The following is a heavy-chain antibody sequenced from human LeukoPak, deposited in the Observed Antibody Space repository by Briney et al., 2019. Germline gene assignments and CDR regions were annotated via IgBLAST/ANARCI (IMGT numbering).Heavy chain of an antibody. CDR1: GFTFSDYY. Sequence: GGSLRISCAASGFTFSDYYMSWIRQAPGKGLEWVSAISGSGGSTYYADSVKGRFTISRDNSKNTLYLQMNSLRAEDTAVYYCAKDPLRGYSYGHNWFDPWGQGTLVTVSS. J-gene: IGHJ5*02. V-gene: IGHV3-23*01. CDR2: ISGSGGST. D-gene: IGHD5-18*01. CDR3: AKDPLRGYSYGHNWFDP.